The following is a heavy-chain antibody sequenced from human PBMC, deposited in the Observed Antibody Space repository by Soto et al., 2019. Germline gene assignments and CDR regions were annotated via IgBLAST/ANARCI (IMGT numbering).Heavy chain of an antibody. CDR3: ARGLRITMIVVVIGWFDP. CDR1: GGSFSGYY. D-gene: IGHD3-22*01. J-gene: IGHJ5*02. V-gene: IGHV4-34*01. Sequence: SETLSLTCAVYGGSFSGYYWSWIRQPPGKGLEWIGEINHSGSTNYNPSLKSRVTISVDTSKNQFSLKLSSVTAADTAVYYCARGLRITMIVVVIGWFDPWGQGTLVTVSS. CDR2: INHSGST.